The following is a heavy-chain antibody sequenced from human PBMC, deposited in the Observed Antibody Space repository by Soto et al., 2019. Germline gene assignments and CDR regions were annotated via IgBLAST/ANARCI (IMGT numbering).Heavy chain of an antibody. CDR1: GYTFTSYG. V-gene: IGHV1-18*01. CDR3: ARDPGIVARRKAYYYYYMDV. CDR2: ISAYNGNT. J-gene: IGHJ6*03. Sequence: ASVKVSCKASGYTFTSYGISWVRQAPGQGLEWMGWISAYNGNTNYAQKLQGRVTMTTDTSTSTAYMELRSLRSDDTAVYYCARDPGIVARRKAYYYYYMDVWGKGTTVSVSS. D-gene: IGHD6-6*01.